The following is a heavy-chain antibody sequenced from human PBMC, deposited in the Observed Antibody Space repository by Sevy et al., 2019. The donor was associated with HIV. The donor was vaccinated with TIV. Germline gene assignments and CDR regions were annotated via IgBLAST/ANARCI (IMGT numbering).Heavy chain of an antibody. D-gene: IGHD6-19*01. CDR3: AKAGGGWNYFDY. CDR1: GFIFSDYW. Sequence: GGSLRLSCAASGFIFSDYWMTWVRQSPGKGLEWVANINRDGSGKYYVDSVKGRFTISRDNPKKSLYLQMNSLRVEDTAVYYCAKAGGGWNYFDYSGQGTLVTVSS. V-gene: IGHV3-7*01. J-gene: IGHJ4*02. CDR2: INRDGSGK.